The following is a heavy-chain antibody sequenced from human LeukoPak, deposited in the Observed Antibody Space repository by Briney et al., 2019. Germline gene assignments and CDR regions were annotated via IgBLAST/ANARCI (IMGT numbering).Heavy chain of an antibody. D-gene: IGHD2-15*01. CDR1: GGSISTGSFY. V-gene: IGHV3-23*01. Sequence: ETLSLTCTVSGGSISTGSFYWSWIRQPAGKGLEWVSAISGSGGSTYYADSVKGRFTISRDNSKNTLYLQMNSLRAEDTAVYYCAKAGAVVVVAAKYFDYWGQGTLVTVSS. CDR3: AKAGAVVVVAAKYFDY. CDR2: ISGSGGST. J-gene: IGHJ4*02.